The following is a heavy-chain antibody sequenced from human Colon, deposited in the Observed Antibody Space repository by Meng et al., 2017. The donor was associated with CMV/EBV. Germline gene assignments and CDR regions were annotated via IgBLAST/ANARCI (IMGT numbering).Heavy chain of an antibody. CDR2: IFSVASSI. D-gene: IGHD2-2*01. CDR1: GFTFNMHA. J-gene: IGHJ5*01. CDR3: TKAAIRGSSRLHYFDS. V-gene: IGHV3-23*03. Sequence: GESLKISCEASGFTFNMHAMNWVRQAPGKGLEWVSVIFSVASSIYYADSVRGRFTISRDNSKNTLFLQMNDLRVEDTGIYYCTKAAIRGSSRLHYFDSWGQGTLVTVSS.